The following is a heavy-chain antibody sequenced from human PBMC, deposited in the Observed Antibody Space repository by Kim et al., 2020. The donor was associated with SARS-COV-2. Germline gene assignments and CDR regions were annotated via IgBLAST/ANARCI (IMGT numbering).Heavy chain of an antibody. CDR3: AKAAGIAAAPFRGMDV. CDR2: IYSGGSST. J-gene: IGHJ6*02. D-gene: IGHD6-13*01. Sequence: GGSLRLSCAASGFTFSSYAMSWVRQAPGKGLEWVSVIYSGGSSTYYADSVKGRFTISRDNSKNTLYLQMNSLRAEDTAVYYCAKAAGIAAAPFRGMDVWGQGTTVTVSS. CDR1: GFTFSSYA. V-gene: IGHV3-23*03.